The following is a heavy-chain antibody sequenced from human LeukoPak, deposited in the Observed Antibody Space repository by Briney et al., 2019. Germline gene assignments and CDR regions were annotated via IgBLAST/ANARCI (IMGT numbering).Heavy chain of an antibody. V-gene: IGHV3-23*01. CDR3: ARTDETAPAEDFQH. J-gene: IGHJ1*01. CDR1: GFTFSRYA. D-gene: IGHD2-21*02. CDR2: ISNTGEST. Sequence: GGSLRLSCAASGFTFSRYAMSWVRQAPGKGLEWVSTISNTGESTYYADSAKGRFTISRDNSKNTLYLQMKSLRAEDTAVYYCARTDETAPAEDFQHWGQGTLVTVSS.